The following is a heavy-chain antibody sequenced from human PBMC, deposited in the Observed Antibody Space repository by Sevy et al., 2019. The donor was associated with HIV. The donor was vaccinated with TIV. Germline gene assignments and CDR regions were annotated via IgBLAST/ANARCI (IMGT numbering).Heavy chain of an antibody. J-gene: IGHJ4*02. D-gene: IGHD1-1*01. CDR3: ATRWTPGY. CDR2: IRYDGSNK. CDR1: GLTFSAYG. Sequence: GGSLRLSCAASGLTFSAYGMHWVRQAPGKGLEWVAFIRYDGSNKFYADSVRGRFTISRDNSNNTLYLQMNSLRADDTAVYYCATRWTPGYWGQGTLVTVSS. V-gene: IGHV3-30*02.